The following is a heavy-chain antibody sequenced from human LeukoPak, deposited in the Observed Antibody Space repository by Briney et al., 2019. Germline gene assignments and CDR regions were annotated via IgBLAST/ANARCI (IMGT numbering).Heavy chain of an antibody. J-gene: IGHJ2*01. CDR1: GYTFISYY. CDR2: INPSGGST. V-gene: IGHV1-46*01. CDR3: ARVGRGSGWYFDL. D-gene: IGHD6-19*01. Sequence: ASVKVSCKASGYTFISYYMHWVRQAPGQGLEWMGIINPSGGSTSYAQKFQGRVTMTRDTSTSTVNMELSSLRSEDTAVYYCARVGRGSGWYFDLWGRGTLVTVSS.